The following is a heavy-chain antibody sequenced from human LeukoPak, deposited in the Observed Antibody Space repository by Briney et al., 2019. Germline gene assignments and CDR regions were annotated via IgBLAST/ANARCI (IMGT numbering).Heavy chain of an antibody. D-gene: IGHD5-24*01. CDR2: ITPNSGGT. V-gene: IGHV1-2*02. Sequence: ASVTVSCKASGYTFTGYYIHWVRQAPGQGLEWMGWITPNSGGTNYAQKFQGRVTMTRDTSISTAYMELSRLRPNDTAVYYCARGRMSTILFDSWGQGTLVTVSS. J-gene: IGHJ4*02. CDR1: GYTFTGYY. CDR3: ARGRMSTILFDS.